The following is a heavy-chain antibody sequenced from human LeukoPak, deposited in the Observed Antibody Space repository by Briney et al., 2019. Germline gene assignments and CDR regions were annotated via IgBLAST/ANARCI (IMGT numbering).Heavy chain of an antibody. Sequence: SVKVSCKASGGTFSSYAISWVRQAPGQGLEWMGRIIPILGIANYAQKFQGRVTITADKSTSTAYMELSSLRSEDTAVYYCARGTLTQAYGMDVWGQGTTVTVSS. V-gene: IGHV1-69*04. CDR1: GGTFSSYA. J-gene: IGHJ6*02. D-gene: IGHD2-21*02. CDR3: ARGTLTQAYGMDV. CDR2: IIPILGIA.